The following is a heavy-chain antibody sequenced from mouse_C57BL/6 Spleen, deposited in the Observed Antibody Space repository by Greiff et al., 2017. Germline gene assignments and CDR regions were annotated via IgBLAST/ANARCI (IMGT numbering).Heavy chain of an antibody. V-gene: IGHV1-69*01. Sequence: QVQLQQPGAELVMPGASVKLSCKASGYTFTSYWMHWVKQRPGQGLEWIGEIDPSDSYTNYNQKFKGKSTLTVDKSSSTAYMQLSSLTSEDSAVYYCALGEGAWFAYWCQGTLVTVSA. D-gene: IGHD4-1*01. J-gene: IGHJ3*01. CDR3: ALGEGAWFAY. CDR1: GYTFTSYW. CDR2: IDPSDSYT.